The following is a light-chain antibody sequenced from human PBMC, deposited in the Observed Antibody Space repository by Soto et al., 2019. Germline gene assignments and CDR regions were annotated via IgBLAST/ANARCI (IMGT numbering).Light chain of an antibody. CDR1: QSISSY. J-gene: IGKJ1*01. CDR2: AAS. Sequence: DIQMTQSPSSLSASVGDRVSITCRASQSISSYLNWYQQRPGKAPHLLIYAASSLQSGVPSRFGGSGSGTDFTPTISSLQPEDFASYYCQQSYTTPCTFGQGTKVDIK. V-gene: IGKV1-39*01. CDR3: QQSYTTPCT.